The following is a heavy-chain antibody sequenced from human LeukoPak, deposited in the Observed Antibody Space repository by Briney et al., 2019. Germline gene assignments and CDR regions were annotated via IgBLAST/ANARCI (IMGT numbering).Heavy chain of an antibody. J-gene: IGHJ6*03. CDR1: GFTFSSYS. CDR2: ISSSSSYI. CDR3: ARTKAQRGIPQGMDV. D-gene: IGHD2-21*01. V-gene: IGHV3-21*01. Sequence: PGGSLRLSCAASGFTFSSYSMNWVRQAPGKGLEWVLSISSSSSYIYYADSVKGRFTISRDNAKNSLYLQMNSLRAEDTAVYYCARTKAQRGIPQGMDVWGKGTTVTVSS.